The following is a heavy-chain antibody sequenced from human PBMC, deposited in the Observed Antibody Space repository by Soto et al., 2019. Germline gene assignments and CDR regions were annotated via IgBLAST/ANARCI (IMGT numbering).Heavy chain of an antibody. D-gene: IGHD3-3*01. Sequence: ASVKVSCKASGYTFTSYDINWVRQATGQGLEWMGWMNPNSGDTGYAQKFQGRVTMPRNTSISTAYMELSSLRSEDTAVYYCARGIYHDFWSGYFRNYYYGMDVWGQGTTVTVSS. CDR3: ARGIYHDFWSGYFRNYYYGMDV. J-gene: IGHJ6*02. CDR2: MNPNSGDT. CDR1: GYTFTSYD. V-gene: IGHV1-8*01.